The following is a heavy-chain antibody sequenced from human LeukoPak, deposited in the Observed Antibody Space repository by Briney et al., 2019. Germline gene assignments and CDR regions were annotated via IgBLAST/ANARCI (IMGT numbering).Heavy chain of an antibody. V-gene: IGHV3-21*01. D-gene: IGHD2-2*01. CDR3: ARVCSSTSCNGYYFDY. CDR1: GFTFSSYS. Sequence: GGSLRLSCAASGFTFSSYSMNWVRQAPGKGLEWVSSISSSSSYIYYADSVKGRFTISRDNAKNSLYLQMNSLRAEDTAVYYCARVCSSTSCNGYYFDYWGQGTLVTVSS. CDR2: ISSSSSYI. J-gene: IGHJ4*02.